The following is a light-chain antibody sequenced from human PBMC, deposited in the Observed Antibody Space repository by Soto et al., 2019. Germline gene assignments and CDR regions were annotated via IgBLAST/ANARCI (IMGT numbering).Light chain of an antibody. CDR2: GAS. CDR1: QSVSSSY. CDR3: QHFAYSPYT. Sequence: EIVLTQSPGTLSLSPGERATLSCRASQSVSSSYLAWYQQKPGQAPRLLIYGASTRATGIPDRFSGSGSGTDFTLTISRLETEDFVVYYCQHFAYSPYTFGQGTKLEIK. J-gene: IGKJ2*01. V-gene: IGKV3-20*01.